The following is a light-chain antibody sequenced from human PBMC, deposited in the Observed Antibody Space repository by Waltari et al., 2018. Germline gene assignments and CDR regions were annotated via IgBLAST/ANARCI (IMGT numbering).Light chain of an antibody. CDR1: SCAPTSTSY. J-gene: IGLJ3*02. CDR2: KAN. Sequence: QTVVTQEPSLSVSPGGTVTPHCALVSCAPTSTSYPPWYQPTPGQAPRTLVYKANARSSGVPDRFSGSILGNTAALTITGAQADDESDYYCALYMGSGIWVFGGGTRLTVL. V-gene: IGLV8-61*01. CDR3: ALYMGSGIWV.